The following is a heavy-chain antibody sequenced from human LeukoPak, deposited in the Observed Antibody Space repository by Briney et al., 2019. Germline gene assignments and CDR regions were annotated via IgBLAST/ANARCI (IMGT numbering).Heavy chain of an antibody. CDR3: TTFRYDSGWY. V-gene: IGHV3-15*01. CDR1: GFTFSNAW. D-gene: IGHD6-19*01. J-gene: IGHJ4*02. CDR2: IRSKTDGGTT. Sequence: GSLRLSCAASGFTFSNAWMSWVRQAPGKGLEWVGRIRSKTDGGTTDYAAPVIGRFTFSRDDSKNTLFLQMTGLKTEDTAVYYCTTFRYDSGWYWGQGTLVTVSS.